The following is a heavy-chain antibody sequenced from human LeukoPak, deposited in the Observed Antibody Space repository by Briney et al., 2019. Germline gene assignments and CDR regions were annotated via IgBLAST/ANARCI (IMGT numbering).Heavy chain of an antibody. CDR3: ARVLFSSGSTFDY. Sequence: SETLSLTCTVSGGSISSGGYYWSWIRQHPGKGLEWIGYIYYSGSTYYNPSLKSRVTISVDTSRNQFSLMLSSVTAADTAVYYCARVLFSSGSTFDYWGQGTLVTVSS. V-gene: IGHV4-31*03. CDR1: GGSISSGGYY. J-gene: IGHJ4*02. D-gene: IGHD3-10*01. CDR2: IYYSGST.